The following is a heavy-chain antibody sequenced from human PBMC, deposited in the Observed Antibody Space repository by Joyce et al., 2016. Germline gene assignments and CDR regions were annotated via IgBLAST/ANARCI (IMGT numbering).Heavy chain of an antibody. D-gene: IGHD5-12*01. V-gene: IGHV4-61*01. Sequence: QVRLQESGPGLAKPSKTLSRTCTVSGGSVKGGRYYWTWMRQPPGKRLEWIVYIYFSGSTDYNPSLKSRVTVSMDTPKNQFSLRLNSVTAADTAVYYCARGGDASGRYSNFDYWGQGSLVVVSS. CDR3: ARGGDASGRYSNFDY. CDR2: IYFSGST. J-gene: IGHJ4*02. CDR1: GGSVKGGRYY.